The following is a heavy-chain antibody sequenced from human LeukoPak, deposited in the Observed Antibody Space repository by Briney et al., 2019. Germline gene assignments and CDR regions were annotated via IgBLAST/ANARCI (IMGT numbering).Heavy chain of an antibody. CDR2: ISSSSSTI. V-gene: IGHV3-48*04. Sequence: GGSLRLSCAASGFTFSSYSMNWVRQAPGKGLEWVSYISSSSSTIYYVDSVKGRFTISRDNAKNSLYLQMNSLRAEDTAVYYCARDPTGHYYYYYYMDVWGKGTTVTVSS. J-gene: IGHJ6*03. CDR1: GFTFSSYS. CDR3: ARDPTGHYYYYYYMDV. D-gene: IGHD1-1*01.